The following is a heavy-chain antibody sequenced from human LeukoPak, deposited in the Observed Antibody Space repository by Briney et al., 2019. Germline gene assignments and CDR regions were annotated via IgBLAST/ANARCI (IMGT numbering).Heavy chain of an antibody. Sequence: QTGGSLRLSCAASGFTFSSYEMNWVRQAPGKGLEWVSYISSSGSTIYYADSVKGRFTISRDNAKNSLYLQMNSLRAEDTAVYYCARYYDILTGYYKRGYFDYWGQGTLVTVSS. J-gene: IGHJ4*02. CDR3: ARYYDILTGYYKRGYFDY. CDR2: ISSSGSTI. CDR1: GFTFSSYE. V-gene: IGHV3-48*03. D-gene: IGHD3-9*01.